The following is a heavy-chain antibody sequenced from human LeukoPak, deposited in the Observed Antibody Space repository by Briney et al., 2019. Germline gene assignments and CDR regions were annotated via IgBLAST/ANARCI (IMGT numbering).Heavy chain of an antibody. CDR2: IIPIFGTA. CDR3: ARDVAAYCGGDCYSGNWFDP. D-gene: IGHD2-21*02. V-gene: IGHV1-69*05. CDR1: GGTFSSYA. Sequence: SVKVSCKASGGTFSSYAISWVRQAPGQGLGWMGGIIPIFGTANYAQKFQGRVTITTDESTSTAYMELSSLRSEDTAVYYCARDVAAYCGGDCYSGNWFDPWGQGTLVTVSS. J-gene: IGHJ5*02.